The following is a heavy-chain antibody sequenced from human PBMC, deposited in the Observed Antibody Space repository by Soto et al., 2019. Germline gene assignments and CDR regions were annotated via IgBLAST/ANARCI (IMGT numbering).Heavy chain of an antibody. CDR1: GFTFSSYS. Sequence: QVQLVDSGGDGVQPGRSLRLSCAASGFTFSSYSMHWVHQAPGKGLECVALISYDGSNKYYGDSVKGRFTISRDNSKNTLYLQMNSLRTEDTAVYYCAKDRGYSGYDSLDYWGQGKLVTVSS. J-gene: IGHJ4*02. V-gene: IGHV3-30*18. CDR2: ISYDGSNK. D-gene: IGHD5-12*01. CDR3: AKDRGYSGYDSLDY.